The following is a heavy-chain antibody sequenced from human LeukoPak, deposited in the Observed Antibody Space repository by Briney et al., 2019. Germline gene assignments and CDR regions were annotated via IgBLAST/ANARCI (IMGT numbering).Heavy chain of an antibody. J-gene: IGHJ4*02. CDR1: GGSISSYS. CDR2: IYYSGNT. V-gene: IGHV4-59*01. CDR3: ARYAYGSGPFDY. Sequence: SETLSLTCTVSGGSISSYSWSWIRQPPGKGLEWIGYIYYSGNTNCNPSLKSRVTISVDTSKNQFSLQLNSVTAADTAVYYCARYAYGSGPFDYWGQGTLITVSS. D-gene: IGHD6-19*01.